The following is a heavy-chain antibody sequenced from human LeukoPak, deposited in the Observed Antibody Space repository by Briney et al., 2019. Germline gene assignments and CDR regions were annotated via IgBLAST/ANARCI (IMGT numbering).Heavy chain of an antibody. Sequence: SETLSLTCTVSGGSISSGGYYWSWIRQHPGKGLEWIGYIYYSGSTYYNPSLKSRVTIAVDTSKNQFSLKLSSVTAADTAVYYCARDRLSSWFDPWGQGTLVTVSS. CDR2: IYYSGST. CDR1: GGSISSGGYY. J-gene: IGHJ5*02. D-gene: IGHD1-26*01. CDR3: ARDRLSSWFDP. V-gene: IGHV4-31*03.